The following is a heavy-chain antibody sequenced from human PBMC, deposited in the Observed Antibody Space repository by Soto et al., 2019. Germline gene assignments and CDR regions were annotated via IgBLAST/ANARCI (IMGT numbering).Heavy chain of an antibody. D-gene: IGHD6-13*01. J-gene: IGHJ6*02. Sequence: HPGGSLRLSCAASGFTFSSYAMSWVRQAPGRGLEWVSAISGSGGSTYYADSVKGRFTISRDNSKNTLYLQMNSLRAEDTAVYYCAKDPQQLLYGMDVWGQGTTVTVSS. V-gene: IGHV3-23*01. CDR2: ISGSGGST. CDR1: GFTFSSYA. CDR3: AKDPQQLLYGMDV.